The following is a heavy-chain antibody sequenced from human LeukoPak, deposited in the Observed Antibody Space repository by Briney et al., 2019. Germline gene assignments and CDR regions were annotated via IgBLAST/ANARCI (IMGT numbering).Heavy chain of an antibody. Sequence: GGSLRLSCAASGFTFSSYAMSWVRQAPGKGLEWVSAISGSGGSTYYADSVKGRFTISRDNSKNTLYLQMSSLRAEDTAVYYCAKEYGSGSYLYYYYGMDVWGQGTTVTVSS. D-gene: IGHD3-10*01. J-gene: IGHJ6*02. CDR3: AKEYGSGSYLYYYYGMDV. CDR1: GFTFSSYA. CDR2: ISGSGGST. V-gene: IGHV3-23*01.